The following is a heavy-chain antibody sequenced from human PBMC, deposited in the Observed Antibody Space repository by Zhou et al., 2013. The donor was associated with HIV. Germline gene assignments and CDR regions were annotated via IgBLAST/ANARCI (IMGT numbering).Heavy chain of an antibody. J-gene: IGHJ4*02. D-gene: IGHD6-19*01. Sequence: QVQLVQSGAEVKKPGASVKVSCKASGYTFTSYGISWVRQAPGQGLEWLGWISAYSGDTNYPQKLQGRVSMTTDTSASTAYMEVRSLRSDDTAVYYCARDDSSGWPEGFDYWGQGTLVTVSS. V-gene: IGHV1-18*01. CDR3: ARDDSSGWPEGFDY. CDR1: GYTFTSYG. CDR2: ISAYSGDT.